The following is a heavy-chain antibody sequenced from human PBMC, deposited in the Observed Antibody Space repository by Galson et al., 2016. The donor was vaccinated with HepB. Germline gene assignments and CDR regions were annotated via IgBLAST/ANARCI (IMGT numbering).Heavy chain of an antibody. V-gene: IGHV3-48*01. Sequence: SLRLSCAASGFTFSSYSMNWVRQAPGKGLEWVSYISSSSTIYYADSVKGRFTISRDNAKNSLYLQMNSLRAEDTAVYYYASSGYSSSWYDYWGQGTLVTVSS. CDR1: GFTFSSYS. CDR3: ASSGYSSSWYDY. J-gene: IGHJ4*02. D-gene: IGHD6-13*01. CDR2: ISSSSTI.